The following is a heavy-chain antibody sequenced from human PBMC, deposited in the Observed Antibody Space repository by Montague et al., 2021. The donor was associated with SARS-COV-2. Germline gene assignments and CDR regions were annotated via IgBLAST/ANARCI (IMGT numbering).Heavy chain of an antibody. J-gene: IGHJ6*01. CDR2: VSTNGRT. V-gene: IGHV4-39*01. Sequence: SETLSLTCTVSGVAELRSTSKEHRSGLPSHNEFEFIPSVSTNGRTHYNPSLQSRVTLSADTSKNEISLGVTSVTAADPSVYYCARLALSGWPSYYLYGLDVW. CDR1: GVAELRSTSK. D-gene: IGHD6-19*01. CDR3: ARLALSGWPSYYLYGLDV.